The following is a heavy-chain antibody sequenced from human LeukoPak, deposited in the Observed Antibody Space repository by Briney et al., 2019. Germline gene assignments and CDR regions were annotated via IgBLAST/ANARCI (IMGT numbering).Heavy chain of an antibody. Sequence: PSETLSLTCTVSGGSISSYYWSWIRQPPGKGLEWIGYIYYSGSTNYNPSLKSRVTISVDTSKNQFSLKLSSVTAADTAVYYCARKGLAGYLAYCGGDCPDAFDIWGQGTMVTVSS. CDR3: ARKGLAGYLAYCGGDCPDAFDI. J-gene: IGHJ3*02. CDR2: IYYSGST. V-gene: IGHV4-59*08. CDR1: GGSISSYY. D-gene: IGHD2-21*02.